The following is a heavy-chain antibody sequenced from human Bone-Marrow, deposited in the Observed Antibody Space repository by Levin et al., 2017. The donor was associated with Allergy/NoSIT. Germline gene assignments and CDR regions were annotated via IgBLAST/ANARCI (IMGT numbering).Heavy chain of an antibody. D-gene: IGHD3-22*01. V-gene: IGHV3-30-3*01. CDR3: ARAEDGFTMIVVVLHAFDI. Sequence: GGSLRLSCAASGFTFSSYAMHWVRQAPGKGLEWVAVISYDGSNKYYADSVKGRFTISRDNSKNTLYLQMNSLRAEDTAVYYCARAEDGFTMIVVVLHAFDIWGQGTMVTVSS. CDR1: GFTFSSYA. J-gene: IGHJ3*02. CDR2: ISYDGSNK.